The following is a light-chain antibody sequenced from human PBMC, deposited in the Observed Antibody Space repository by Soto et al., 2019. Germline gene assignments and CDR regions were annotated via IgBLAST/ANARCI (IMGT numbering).Light chain of an antibody. V-gene: IGLV3-25*02. Sequence: YELTQPLSVSVSPGQTARITCSGDALPKQYAYWYQQKPGQAPVLVIYKDSERPSGIPERFSGSSSGTTVTLTISGVQAEDEADYYCQSADSSGTYVFGTGTKVTVL. CDR3: QSADSSGTYV. J-gene: IGLJ1*01. CDR2: KDS. CDR1: ALPKQY.